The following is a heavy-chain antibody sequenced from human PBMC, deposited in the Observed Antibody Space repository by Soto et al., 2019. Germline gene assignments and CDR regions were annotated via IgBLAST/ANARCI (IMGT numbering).Heavy chain of an antibody. V-gene: IGHV3-15*01. Sequence: LRLSCAASGFTFSNAWMSWVRQAPGKGLEWVGRIKSKTDGGTTDYAAPVKGRFTISRDDSKDTLYLQMNSLKTEDTAAYYCTTDMKTYYDFWSGYYRNYYYYGMDVWGQGTTVTVSS. J-gene: IGHJ6*02. CDR3: TTDMKTYYDFWSGYYRNYYYYGMDV. CDR2: IKSKTDGGTT. D-gene: IGHD3-3*01. CDR1: GFTFSNAW.